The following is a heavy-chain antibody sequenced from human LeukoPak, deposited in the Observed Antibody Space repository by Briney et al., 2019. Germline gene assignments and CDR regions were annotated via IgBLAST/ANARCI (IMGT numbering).Heavy chain of an antibody. Sequence: GGSLRLSCAASGFTFRSYAMTWVRQAPGKGLEWVSAIGGSGGSTYYADSVKGRFTISRDNSKNTLYVQMNSLRADDTAVYYCARGTAWYSSSWYFDYWGQGTLVTVSS. J-gene: IGHJ4*02. CDR2: IGGSGGST. D-gene: IGHD6-13*01. CDR1: GFTFRSYA. CDR3: ARGTAWYSSSWYFDY. V-gene: IGHV3-23*01.